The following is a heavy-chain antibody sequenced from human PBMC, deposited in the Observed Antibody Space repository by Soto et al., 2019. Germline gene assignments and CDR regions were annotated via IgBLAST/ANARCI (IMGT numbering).Heavy chain of an antibody. CDR1: EFTFSNYA. D-gene: IGHD2-2*01. CDR2: ISGSGDST. CDR3: GKWDGGTSTHSDY. Sequence: EVQLLESGGGLIQPGGSLRLSCAASEFTFSNYAMSWVRQAPGKGLEWVSSISGSGDSTYYADSVKGRFTISRDNSKKTLYLQMDSVRDDDTAVYYCGKWDGGTSTHSDYLGQGTLVTVSS. V-gene: IGHV3-23*01. J-gene: IGHJ4*02.